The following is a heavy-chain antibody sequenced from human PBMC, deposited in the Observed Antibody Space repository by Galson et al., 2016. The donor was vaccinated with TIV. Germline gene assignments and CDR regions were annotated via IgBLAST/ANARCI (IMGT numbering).Heavy chain of an antibody. D-gene: IGHD3-16*01. CDR2: IDWDDDK. CDR3: ARMSALGGVIDY. J-gene: IGHJ4*02. V-gene: IGHV2-70*04. CDR1: GFSLGTSGIR. Sequence: PALVKPTQTLTLTCSFSGFSLGTSGIRVSWIRQPPGKALEWLARIDWDDDKFYSTSLKTRLTISKDPSKDQVVLTMTNMDPIDTATCYCARMSALGGVIDYWGQGTLVTVSS.